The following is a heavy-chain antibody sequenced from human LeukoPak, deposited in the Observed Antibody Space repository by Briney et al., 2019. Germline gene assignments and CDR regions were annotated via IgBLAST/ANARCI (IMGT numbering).Heavy chain of an antibody. CDR1: GFTFSSYA. Sequence: PGGSLRLSCAASGFTFSSYAMSWVRQAPGKGLEWVSAISGSGGSTYYADSVKGRFAISRDNSKNTLYLQMNSLRAEDTAVYYCAKAGYFDWLGMDYWGQGTLVTVSS. CDR3: AKAGYFDWLGMDY. D-gene: IGHD3-9*01. V-gene: IGHV3-23*01. CDR2: ISGSGGST. J-gene: IGHJ4*02.